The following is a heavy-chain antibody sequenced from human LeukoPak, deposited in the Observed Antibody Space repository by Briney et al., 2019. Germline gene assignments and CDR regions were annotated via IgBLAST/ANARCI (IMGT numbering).Heavy chain of an antibody. CDR3: ARVDGDLVDY. D-gene: IGHD4-17*01. CDR1: GGTFSSYT. J-gene: IGHJ4*02. CDR2: IIPILGIA. V-gene: IGHV1-69*02. Sequence: SVKVSCKASGGTFSSYTISWVRQAPGQGLEWMERIIPILGIANYAQKFQGRVTITADKSTSTAYMELSSLRSEDTAVYYCARVDGDLVDYWGQGTLVTVSS.